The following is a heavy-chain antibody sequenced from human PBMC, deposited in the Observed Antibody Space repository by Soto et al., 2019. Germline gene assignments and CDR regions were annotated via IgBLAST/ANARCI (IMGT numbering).Heavy chain of an antibody. V-gene: IGHV1-69*02. CDR2: IIPMLGIA. CDR1: GGTFSTYS. D-gene: IGHD2-21*01. CDR3: NIGSWSGEVFDI. J-gene: IGHJ3*02. Sequence: QVQLVQSGAEVKKPGSSVKVSCKDSGGTFSTYSMFWVRQAPGQGLEWMGRIIPMLGIANYAQRFQDRVTITADKSTATAYMEVSSLRSEDTALYHCNIGSWSGEVFDIWGQGTMVTVSS.